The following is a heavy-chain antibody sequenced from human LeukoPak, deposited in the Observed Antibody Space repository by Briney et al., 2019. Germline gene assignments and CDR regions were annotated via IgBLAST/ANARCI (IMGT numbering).Heavy chain of an antibody. D-gene: IGHD5-12*01. CDR2: INHSGST. Sequence: SETLSLTCAVYGGSFSGYYWSWIRQPPGKGLEWIGEINHSGSTNYNPSLKSRVTISVDTSKNQFSLKLSSVTAADTAVYYCAKSPRGYSESGLDYWGQGTLVTVSS. J-gene: IGHJ4*02. V-gene: IGHV4-34*01. CDR3: AKSPRGYSESGLDY. CDR1: GGSFSGYY.